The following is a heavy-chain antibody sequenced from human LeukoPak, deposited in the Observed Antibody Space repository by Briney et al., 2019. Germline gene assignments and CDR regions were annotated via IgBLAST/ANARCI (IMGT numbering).Heavy chain of an antibody. D-gene: IGHD5-12*01. V-gene: IGHV3-53*01. CDR1: GFTVGSKY. CDR2: IYSGGNT. CDR3: ARLDSGYNAYAPFDH. Sequence: GGSLRLSCAASGFTVGSKYMSWVRQTPGKGLDWVSVIYSGGNTHYSDSVKGRFTISRDNSKNTLYLQMNSLRVDDTAVYYCARLDSGYNAYAPFDHWGQGTLVTVSS. J-gene: IGHJ4*02.